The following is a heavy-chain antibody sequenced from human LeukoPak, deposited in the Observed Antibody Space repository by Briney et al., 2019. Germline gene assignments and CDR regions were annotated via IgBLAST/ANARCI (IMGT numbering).Heavy chain of an antibody. CDR3: AKAAIAAAFYYFDY. Sequence: PGGSLRLSCAASGFTFSSYGMHWVRQAPGKGLEWVAFIRYDGSNKYYADSVKGRFTISRDNPKNTLYLQMNSLRAEDTAVYYCAKAAIAAAFYYFDYWGQGTLVTVSS. CDR2: IRYDGSNK. D-gene: IGHD6-13*01. CDR1: GFTFSSYG. J-gene: IGHJ4*02. V-gene: IGHV3-30*02.